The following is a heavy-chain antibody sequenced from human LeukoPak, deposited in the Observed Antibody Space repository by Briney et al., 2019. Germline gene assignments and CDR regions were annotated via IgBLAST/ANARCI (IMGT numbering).Heavy chain of an antibody. D-gene: IGHD2-2*01. CDR1: GFTFSSYW. CDR3: ARGVGYCSSTSCYWWFDP. Sequence: GGSLRLSCAASGFTFSSYWMHWVRQAPGKGLVWVSRINSDGSSTSYADSVKGRFTISRDNAKNTLCLQMNSLRAEDTAVYYCARGVGYCSSTSCYWWFDPWGQGTLVTVSS. CDR2: INSDGSST. V-gene: IGHV3-74*01. J-gene: IGHJ5*02.